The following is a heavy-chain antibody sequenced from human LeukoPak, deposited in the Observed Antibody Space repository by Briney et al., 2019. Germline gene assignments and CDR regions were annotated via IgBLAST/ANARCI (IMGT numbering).Heavy chain of an antibody. J-gene: IGHJ6*03. V-gene: IGHV4-39*01. D-gene: IGHD3-10*01. CDR1: GGSISSSSYY. CDR3: ATDRRGYYYMDV. CDR2: IYYSGST. Sequence: SETLSLTCTVSGGSISSSSYYWGWIRQPPGKGLEWIGSIYYSGSTYYNPSLKSRVTISVDTSKNQFSLKLSSVTAADTAVYYCATDRRGYYYMDVWGKGTTVTVSS.